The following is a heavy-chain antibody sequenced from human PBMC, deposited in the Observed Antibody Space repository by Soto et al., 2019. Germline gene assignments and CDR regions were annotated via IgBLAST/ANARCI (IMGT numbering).Heavy chain of an antibody. CDR1: GFTFSSYG. Sequence: GGSLRLSCAASGFTFSSYGMHWVRQAPGKGLEWVALISYDGSNKYYADSVKGRFTISRDNSKNTLYLQMNSLRAEDTAVYYCAKDVVVGATPGLGDYYYYYGMDVWGQGTTVTVSS. V-gene: IGHV3-30*18. D-gene: IGHD1-26*01. CDR3: AKDVVVGATPGLGDYYYYYGMDV. J-gene: IGHJ6*02. CDR2: ISYDGSNK.